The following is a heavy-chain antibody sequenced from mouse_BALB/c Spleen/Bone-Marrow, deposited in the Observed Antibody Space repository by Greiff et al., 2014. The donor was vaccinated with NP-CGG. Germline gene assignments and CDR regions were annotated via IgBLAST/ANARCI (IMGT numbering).Heavy chain of an antibody. J-gene: IGHJ4*01. Sequence: VQLVESGAELVRPGTSVKVSCKASGYAFTNYLIEWVKQRPGQGLEWTGVIDPRSGGTDYNEKFKGKAPLTADKSSSTAYMQLNSLTSGDSAVYFCARGGITTVVPYSMDYWGQGTSVTVSS. CDR1: GYAFTNYL. CDR2: IDPRSGGT. V-gene: IGHV1-54*03. D-gene: IGHD1-1*01. CDR3: ARGGITTVVPYSMDY.